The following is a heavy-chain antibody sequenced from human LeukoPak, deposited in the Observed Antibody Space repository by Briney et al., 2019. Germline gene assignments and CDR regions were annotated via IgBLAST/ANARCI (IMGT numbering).Heavy chain of an antibody. CDR1: GFTVSSNY. Sequence: GGSLRLSCAASGFTVSSNYMSWVRQAPGKGLEWVSVIYSGGSTYYADSVKGRFTISRDNSKSTLYIQMNSLRADDTAVYYCAKSGGLYGSGSYWDYWGQGTLVTVSS. CDR2: IYSGGST. CDR3: AKSGGLYGSGSYWDY. V-gene: IGHV3-53*01. J-gene: IGHJ4*02. D-gene: IGHD3-10*01.